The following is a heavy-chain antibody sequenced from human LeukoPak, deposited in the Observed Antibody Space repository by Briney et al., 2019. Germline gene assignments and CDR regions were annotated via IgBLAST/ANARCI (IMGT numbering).Heavy chain of an antibody. Sequence: SETLSLTCTVSGGSISSGSYYWSWIRQPAGKGLEWIGRIYTSGSTNYNPSLKSRVTISVDTSKNQFSLKLSSVTAADTAVYYCARGEDFERYYLAYWGQGTLVTVSS. CDR1: GGSISSGSYY. CDR3: ARGEDFERYYLAY. CDR2: IYTSGST. V-gene: IGHV4-61*02. J-gene: IGHJ4*02. D-gene: IGHD3-9*01.